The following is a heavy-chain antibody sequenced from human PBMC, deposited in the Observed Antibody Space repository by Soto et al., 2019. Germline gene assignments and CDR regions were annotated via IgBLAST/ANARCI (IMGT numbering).Heavy chain of an antibody. V-gene: IGHV1-8*01. CDR3: GRAYRYCLFTSSAKDAFDI. CDR1: GYSFTSYD. CDR2: MNPNSGNT. D-gene: IGHD2-2*01. J-gene: IGHJ3*02. Sequence: GASGKVSWKASGYSFTSYDINWGRQATGQGDEWMGWMNPNSGNTGYAQKLQGRVTMTRNTSIRTAYMELSSLRAEDRAGYYCGRAYRYCLFTSSAKDAFDILCLRAMLPVSS.